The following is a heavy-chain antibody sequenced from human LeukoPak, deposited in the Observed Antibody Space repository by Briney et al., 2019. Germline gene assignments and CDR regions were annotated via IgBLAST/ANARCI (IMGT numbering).Heavy chain of an antibody. J-gene: IGHJ5*02. CDR2: INPHSGGT. Sequence: ASVKVSCKASGYTFTGYYIHWVRQAPGQGPEWMGWINPHSGGTNYAQKFQGRVTMIRDTSISTAYMELSSLRSDDTAMYYCARDLLMYYSGSGESTWGQGTQVTVSS. V-gene: IGHV1-2*02. D-gene: IGHD3-10*01. CDR3: ARDLLMYYSGSGEST. CDR1: GYTFTGYY.